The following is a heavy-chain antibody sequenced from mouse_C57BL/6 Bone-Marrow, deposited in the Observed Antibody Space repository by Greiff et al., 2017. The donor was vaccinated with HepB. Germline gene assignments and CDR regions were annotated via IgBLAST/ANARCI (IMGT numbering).Heavy chain of an antibody. CDR3: ARNGYYL. CDR2: IYPGSGNT. Sequence: QVQLKESGAELVRPGASVKLSCKASGYTFTDYYINWVKQRPGQGLEWIARIYPGSGNTYYNEKFKGKATLTAEKSSSTAYMQLSSLTSEDSAVYFCARNGYYLWGQGTLVTVSA. V-gene: IGHV1-76*01. D-gene: IGHD2-3*01. CDR1: GYTFTDYY. J-gene: IGHJ3*01.